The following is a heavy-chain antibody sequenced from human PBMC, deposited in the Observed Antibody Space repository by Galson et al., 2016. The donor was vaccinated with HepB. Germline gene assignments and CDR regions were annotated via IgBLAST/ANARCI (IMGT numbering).Heavy chain of an antibody. CDR1: GFTFRSFS. Sequence: SLRLSCAVSGFTFRSFSMQWVRQAPGKGLEWVAIISYDGSHKYYSDSVKGRFATSRDNSKNTLYLQMSSLRAEDTAVYYCARVKDEYNSGWNVNDYWGQGILVTVSS. CDR2: ISYDGSHK. J-gene: IGHJ4*02. D-gene: IGHD5-12*01. CDR3: ARVKDEYNSGWNVNDY. V-gene: IGHV3-30*09.